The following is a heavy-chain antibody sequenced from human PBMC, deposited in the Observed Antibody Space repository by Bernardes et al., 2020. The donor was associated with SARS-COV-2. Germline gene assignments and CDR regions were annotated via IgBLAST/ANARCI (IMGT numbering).Heavy chain of an antibody. V-gene: IGHV3-74*01. CDR1: GFTFSSYW. CDR2: INSDGSST. J-gene: IGHJ4*02. D-gene: IGHD4-17*01. CDR3: ARGDIYGDTGN. Sequence: GGSLRLSCAASGFTFSSYWMHWVRQAPGKGLVWVSRINSDGSSTSYADSVKGRFTISRDKAKNTLYLQMNSLRAEDTAVYYCARGDIYGDTGNWGQGTLVTVSS.